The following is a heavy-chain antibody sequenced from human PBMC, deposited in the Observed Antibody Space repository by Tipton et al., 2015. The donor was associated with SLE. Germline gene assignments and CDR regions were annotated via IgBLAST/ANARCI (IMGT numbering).Heavy chain of an antibody. V-gene: IGHV4-59*11. CDR1: GGSISGHY. CDR2: IFDSGST. D-gene: IGHD2-8*02. Sequence: TLSLTCTVSGGSISGHYWSWIRQPPGKGLEWIGYIFDSGSTNYNPSLQSRVTISVDTSKNQFSLKVTSVTAADTAVYYCARYPYCAGGVCRYYYYGLDVWGQGTTVTVSS. CDR3: ARYPYCAGGVCRYYYYGLDV. J-gene: IGHJ6*02.